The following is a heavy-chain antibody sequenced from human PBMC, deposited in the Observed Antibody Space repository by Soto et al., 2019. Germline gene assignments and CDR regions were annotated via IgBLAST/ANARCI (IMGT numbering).Heavy chain of an antibody. V-gene: IGHV1-3*01. CDR3: AREREGSGFDP. CDR1: GYTFTNHA. J-gene: IGHJ5*02. Sequence: ASVKVSCKASGYTFTNHAIHWVRQAPGQGLEWMGWINAGKGDTKYPQRFQGRVTITRDTSASTAYMELSSLRSEDTAVYYCAREREGSGFDPWGQGTLVTVSS. D-gene: IGHD1-26*01. CDR2: INAGKGDT.